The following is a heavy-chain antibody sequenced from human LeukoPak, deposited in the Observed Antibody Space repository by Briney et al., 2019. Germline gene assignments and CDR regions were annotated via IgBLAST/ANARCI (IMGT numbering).Heavy chain of an antibody. V-gene: IGHV4-4*07. CDR3: ARERRYSEAVAGRRLDY. CDR1: GGSISSYY. Sequence: SETLSLTCTVSGGSISSYYWSWIRQPAGKGLEWIGRIYTSGSTNYNPSLKSRVTMSVDTSKNQFSLKLSSVTAADTAVYYCARERRYSEAVAGRRLDYWGQGTLVTVSS. D-gene: IGHD6-19*01. J-gene: IGHJ4*02. CDR2: IYTSGST.